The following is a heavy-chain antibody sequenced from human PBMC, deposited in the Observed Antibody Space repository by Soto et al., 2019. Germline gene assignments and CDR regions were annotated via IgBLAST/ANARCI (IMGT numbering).Heavy chain of an antibody. Sequence: QVQLVQSGAEVKKPGASVKISCTASGYIFTADHVHWVRQAPGQGLEWVGSISTGNGDREYSQKFQDRVTISSDTYASTVYMEVSSLTSEDTAVYYCAREDGGGPLDYWGQGALVTVSS. D-gene: IGHD3-10*01. CDR3: AREDGGGPLDY. CDR1: GYIFTADH. J-gene: IGHJ4*02. V-gene: IGHV1-3*04. CDR2: ISTGNGDR.